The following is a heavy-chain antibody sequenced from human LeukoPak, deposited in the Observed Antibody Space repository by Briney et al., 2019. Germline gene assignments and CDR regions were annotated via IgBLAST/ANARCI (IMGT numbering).Heavy chain of an antibody. CDR3: ARGPRFGELLWHWFDP. J-gene: IGHJ5*02. CDR1: GNSISSGYY. D-gene: IGHD3-10*01. CDR2: VCHSGST. V-gene: IGHV4-38-2*02. Sequence: SETLSLTCTVSGNSISSGYYWDWIRQPPGKGLQWIGSVCHSGSTYYNPPLKSRVTISEDTSKNQFPLKLRSVTAADTAVYYCARGPRFGELLWHWFDPWGQGTLVTVSS.